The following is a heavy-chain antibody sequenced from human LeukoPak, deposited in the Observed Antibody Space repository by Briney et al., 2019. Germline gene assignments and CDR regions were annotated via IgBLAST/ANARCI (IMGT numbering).Heavy chain of an antibody. D-gene: IGHD6-19*01. CDR2: SDTGSGT. CDR3: ARSSGWWCYEY. Sequence: GGSLRLSCAASGFTLSSFSMAWVRQAPGKGLEWVSDSDTGSGTYYADSVKGRFTISRDNSKNTVYLQMNSLRAEDTAAYYCARSSGWWCYEYWGQGTLVTVSS. J-gene: IGHJ4*02. V-gene: IGHV3-23*01. CDR1: GFTLSSFS.